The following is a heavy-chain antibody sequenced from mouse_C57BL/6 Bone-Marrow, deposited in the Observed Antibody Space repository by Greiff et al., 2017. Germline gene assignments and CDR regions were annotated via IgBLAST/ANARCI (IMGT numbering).Heavy chain of an antibody. CDR3: ASDTTVVAPAWFAY. J-gene: IGHJ3*01. V-gene: IGHV1-69*01. D-gene: IGHD1-1*01. Sequence: QVQLQQPGAELVMPGALVKLSCKASGYTFTSYWMHLVKQRPGQGLEWIGEIDPSDSYTKSNHKFKGKSTLTVDKSSSPAYMPFSSLTSEDSGVYYGASDTTVVAPAWFAYWGQGTLVTVSA. CDR2: IDPSDSYT. CDR1: GYTFTSYW.